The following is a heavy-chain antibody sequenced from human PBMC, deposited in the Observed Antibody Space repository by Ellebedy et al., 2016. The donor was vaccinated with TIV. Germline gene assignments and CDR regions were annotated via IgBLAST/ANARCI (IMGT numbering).Heavy chain of an antibody. CDR3: ARQNMAADASGGMDV. V-gene: IGHV5-51*01. Sequence: GESLKISCKGSGYSFTTYWIGWVRQMPGKGLEWMGTIYPGDSEIRYSPSFQGQVTMSVDKAINTVYLQWSSVKASDTAMYYCARQNMAADASGGMDVWGQGTTVTVSS. CDR2: IYPGDSEI. J-gene: IGHJ6*02. D-gene: IGHD6-13*01. CDR1: GYSFTTYW.